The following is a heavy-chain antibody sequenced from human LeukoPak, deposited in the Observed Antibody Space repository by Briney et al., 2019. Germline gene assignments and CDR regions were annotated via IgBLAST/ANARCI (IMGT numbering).Heavy chain of an antibody. V-gene: IGHV3-64*01. J-gene: IGHJ4*02. CDR3: ARAASRVGSSSLGY. CDR2: ISSNGGST. CDR1: GFTFSSYA. D-gene: IGHD6-13*01. Sequence: GGSLRLSCAASGFTFSSYAMHWVRQAPGKGLEYVSAISSNGGSTYYANSVKGRFTISRDNSKTTLYLQMGSLRAEDMAVYYCARAASRVGSSSLGYWGQGTLVTVSS.